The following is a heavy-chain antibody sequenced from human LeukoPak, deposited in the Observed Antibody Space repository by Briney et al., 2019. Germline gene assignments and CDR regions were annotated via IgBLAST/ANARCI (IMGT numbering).Heavy chain of an antibody. D-gene: IGHD6-19*01. CDR2: ISYDGSNK. CDR1: GFTFSSYA. V-gene: IGHV3-30-3*01. Sequence: GGSLRLPCAASGFTFSSYAMHWVRQAPGKGLEWVAVISYDGSNKYYADSVKGRFTISRDNSKNTLYLQMNSLRAEDTAVYYCARDSSGWHYWGQGTLVTVSS. J-gene: IGHJ4*02. CDR3: ARDSSGWHY.